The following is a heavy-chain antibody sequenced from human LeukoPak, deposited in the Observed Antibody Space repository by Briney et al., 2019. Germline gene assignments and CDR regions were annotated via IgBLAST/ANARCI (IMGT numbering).Heavy chain of an antibody. CDR1: GGTFSSYA. J-gene: IGHJ5*02. CDR2: IIPIFGTT. V-gene: IGHV1-69*13. CDR3: ARAWAARAWFDP. Sequence: SVKVSCKASGGTFSSYAISWVRQAPGQGLEWMGGIIPIFGTTNYAQKFQGRVTITADESTSTAYMELSSLRSEDTAVYYCARAWAARAWFDPWGQGTLVTVSS. D-gene: IGHD6-6*01.